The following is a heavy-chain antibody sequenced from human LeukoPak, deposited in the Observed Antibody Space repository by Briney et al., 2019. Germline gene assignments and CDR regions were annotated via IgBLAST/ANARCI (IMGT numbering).Heavy chain of an antibody. D-gene: IGHD3-22*01. J-gene: IGHJ4*02. CDR3: ARSRPPGARMIVLFDY. CDR1: GYTFTGYY. V-gene: IGHV1-2*02. CDR2: INPNSGGT. Sequence: ASVKVSCKASGYTFTGYYMHWVRQAPGQGLGWMGWINPNSGGTNYAQKFQGRVTMTRDTSISTAYMELSRLRSDDTAVYYCARSRPPGARMIVLFDYWGQGTLVTVSS.